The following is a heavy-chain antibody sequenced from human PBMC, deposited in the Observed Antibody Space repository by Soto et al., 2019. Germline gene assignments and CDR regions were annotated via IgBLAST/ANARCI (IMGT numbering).Heavy chain of an antibody. CDR1: GFTFSSYA. D-gene: IGHD4-4*01. CDR3: ARSRVRDDYNGGYFDL. Sequence: QVQLVESGGGVVQPGRSLRLSCAASGFTFSSYAMHWVRQAPGKGLEWVAVISYDGSNKYYADSVKGRFTISRDNSKNTLYLQMKSLRTEDTAVYYCARSRVRDDYNGGYFDLWGRGTLVTVSS. CDR2: ISYDGSNK. J-gene: IGHJ2*01. V-gene: IGHV3-30-3*01.